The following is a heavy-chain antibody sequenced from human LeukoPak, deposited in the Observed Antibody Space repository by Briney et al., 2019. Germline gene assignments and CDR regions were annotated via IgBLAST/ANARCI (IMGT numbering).Heavy chain of an antibody. CDR2: ISAYNGNT. CDR3: ARDPDYDFWSGYYYYGMDV. J-gene: IGHJ6*02. V-gene: IGHV1-18*01. CDR1: GGTFSSYA. Sequence: ASVKVSCKASGGTFSSYAISWVRQAPGQGLEWMGWISAYNGNTNYAQKLQGRVTMTTDTSTSTAYMELRSLRSDDTAVYYCARDPDYDFWSGYYYYGMDVWGQGTTVTVSS. D-gene: IGHD3-3*01.